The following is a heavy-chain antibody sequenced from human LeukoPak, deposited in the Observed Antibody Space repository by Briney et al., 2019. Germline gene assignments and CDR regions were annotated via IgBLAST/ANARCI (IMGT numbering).Heavy chain of an antibody. CDR2: ISAHNGNT. J-gene: IGHJ4*02. CDR3: VRQYYHYSSDYYWAPDY. CDR1: GYTFTSYG. V-gene: IGHV1-18*01. Sequence: ASVKVSCKASGYTFTSYGISWVRQAPGQGLEWMGWISAHNGNTNYAQKLQGRVTMTTDTSTSTAYMELSSLRSEDTAVYCCVRQYYHYSSDYYWAPDYWGQGTLVTVSS. D-gene: IGHD3-22*01.